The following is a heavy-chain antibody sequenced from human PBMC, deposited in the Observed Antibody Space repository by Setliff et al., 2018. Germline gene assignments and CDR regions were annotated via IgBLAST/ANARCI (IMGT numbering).Heavy chain of an antibody. D-gene: IGHD1-26*01. V-gene: IGHV4-34*01. CDR2: INHSGST. Sequence: PSETLSLTCAVYGGSFSGYYWSWIRQPPGKGLEWIGEINHSGSTNYNPSLKSRVTLSVDTSKNQFSLKLSSVTAADTAVYYCARDRRIVGARHAFDIWGQGTMVTVSS. CDR1: GGSFSGYY. CDR3: ARDRRIVGARHAFDI. J-gene: IGHJ3*02.